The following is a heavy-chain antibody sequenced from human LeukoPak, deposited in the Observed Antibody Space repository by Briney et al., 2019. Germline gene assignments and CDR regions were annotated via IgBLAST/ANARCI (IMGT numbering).Heavy chain of an antibody. V-gene: IGHV3-53*01. CDR3: ARDTDFDH. CDR1: GFSVSTNY. J-gene: IGHJ4*02. CDR2: IYSAGNT. Sequence: GGSLRLSCAASGFSVSTNYMSWVRQAPGKGLEWVSVIYSAGNTYYADSVKGRFTISRDNSKNTLYLQMNSLRAEDTAVYYCARDTDFDHWGQGTLVTVSS.